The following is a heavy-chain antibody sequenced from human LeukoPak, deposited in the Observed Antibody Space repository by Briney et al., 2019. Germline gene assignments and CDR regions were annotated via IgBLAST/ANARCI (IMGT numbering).Heavy chain of an antibody. J-gene: IGHJ4*02. Sequence: PSETLSLTCAVSGYSISSGYYWGWIRQPPGKGLEWIGSIYYSGSTYYNPSLKSRVTISVDTSKNQFSLKLSSVTAADTAVYYCARDDCSGGSCYNYWGQGTLVTVSS. CDR1: GYSISSGYY. CDR3: ARDDCSGGSCYNY. D-gene: IGHD2-15*01. CDR2: IYYSGST. V-gene: IGHV4-38-2*02.